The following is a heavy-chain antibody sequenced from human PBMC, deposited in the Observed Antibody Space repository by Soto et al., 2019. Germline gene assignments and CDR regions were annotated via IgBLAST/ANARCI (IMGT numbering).Heavy chain of an antibody. CDR1: GFSLSNARMG. J-gene: IGHJ5*02. D-gene: IGHD3-22*01. V-gene: IGHV2-26*01. CDR2: IFSNDEK. Sequence: QVTLKESGPVLVKPTETLTLTCTVSGFSLSNARMGVSWIRQPPGKALEWLAHIFSNDEKSYSTSLKSRLTXSXDXXKSQVVLTMTNMDPVDTATYYCARISGYYYVWFDPWGQGTLVTVSS. CDR3: ARISGYYYVWFDP.